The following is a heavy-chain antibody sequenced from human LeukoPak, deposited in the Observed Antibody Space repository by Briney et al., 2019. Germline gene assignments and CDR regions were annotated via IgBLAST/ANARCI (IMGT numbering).Heavy chain of an antibody. CDR3: VRDWDHFDFDS. CDR1: GFTVSTNY. V-gene: IGHV3-66*01. CDR2: LYIAGTT. D-gene: IGHD1-26*01. Sequence: GGSLRLSCAASGFTVSTNYMSWVRQAPGKGLEWVSILYIAGTTYYADSVKGRFTISRDNSKNTLYLQMNSLRAEDTAVYYCVRDWDHFDFDSWGQGTLVTVSS. J-gene: IGHJ5*01.